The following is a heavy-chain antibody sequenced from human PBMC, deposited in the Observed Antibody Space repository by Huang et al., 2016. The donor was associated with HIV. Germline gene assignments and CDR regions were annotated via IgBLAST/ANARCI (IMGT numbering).Heavy chain of an antibody. CDR3: ARSLDHYYYGSSGQTDAFDI. D-gene: IGHD3-22*01. CDR1: GASISKTNYY. V-gene: IGHV4-39*01. Sequence: QLQLQESGPGLVRPSETLSLTCTVSGASISKTNYYWAWTRQPPGRGLEWIGNIYDTRSTYYNPPLKSRLSISAASYKSQLSLKLTSVTAADTAFYYCARSLDHYYYGSSGQTDAFDIWGQGILVTVSP. J-gene: IGHJ3*02. CDR2: IYDTRST.